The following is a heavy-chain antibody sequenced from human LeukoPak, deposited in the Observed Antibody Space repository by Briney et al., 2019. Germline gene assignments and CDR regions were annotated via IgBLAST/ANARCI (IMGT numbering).Heavy chain of an antibody. V-gene: IGHV3-23*01. D-gene: IGHD5-18*01. Sequence: GSLRLSCAASGFTFSSYGMSWVRQAPGKGLEWVSAITATSSSTHDADSVQGRFTISRDKSKNTLYLQMNSLRAEDTALFYCAARWGYNGFDIWGQGTMVAVSS. CDR2: ITATSSST. CDR3: AARWGYNGFDI. CDR1: GFTFSSYG. J-gene: IGHJ3*02.